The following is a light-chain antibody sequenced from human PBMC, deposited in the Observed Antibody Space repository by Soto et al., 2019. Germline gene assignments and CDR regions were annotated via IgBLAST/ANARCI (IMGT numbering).Light chain of an antibody. J-gene: IGKJ5*01. V-gene: IGKV3-15*01. CDR3: QQSDT. CDR1: HGIGDN. CDR2: DTS. Sequence: VMRQSPATLSVSRRASTTPSCRASHGIGDNLAWYQHKPGHTPRLLIYDTSTRATGVPTRFSGSRSGAEFTLTITRLEPEDFAVYYCQQSDTFGQGTRLEIK.